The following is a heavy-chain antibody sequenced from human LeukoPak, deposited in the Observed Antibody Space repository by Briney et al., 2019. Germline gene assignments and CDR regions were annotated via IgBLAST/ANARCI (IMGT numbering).Heavy chain of an antibody. Sequence: ASVMVSCKASGYTFTSYDINWVRQATGQGLEWMVWMNPNSGNTGYAQKFQGRVTMTRNTSISTAYMELSSLRSEDTAVYYCARRLRYYYDSSGYSDYWGQGTLVTVSS. V-gene: IGHV1-8*01. CDR2: MNPNSGNT. D-gene: IGHD3-22*01. CDR3: ARRLRYYYDSSGYSDY. CDR1: GYTFTSYD. J-gene: IGHJ4*02.